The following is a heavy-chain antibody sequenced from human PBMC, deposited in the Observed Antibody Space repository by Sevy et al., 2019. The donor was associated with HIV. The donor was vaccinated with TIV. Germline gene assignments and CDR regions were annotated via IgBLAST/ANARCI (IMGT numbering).Heavy chain of an antibody. CDR2: LNRNSRDS. CDR3: TTMKGASRSPPANCNILDS. J-gene: IGHJ4*02. CDR1: GSAISDYH. V-gene: IGHV1-2*02. Sequence: APVKVSCKASGSAISDYHIHWVGRAPGQGLEWVGWLNRNSRDSDLTQKFQGRVTLTKDTSINTEYMELTSLRLDDTAGYHCTTMKGASRSPPANCNILDSWGQGTVVTVSS. D-gene: IGHD2-21*01.